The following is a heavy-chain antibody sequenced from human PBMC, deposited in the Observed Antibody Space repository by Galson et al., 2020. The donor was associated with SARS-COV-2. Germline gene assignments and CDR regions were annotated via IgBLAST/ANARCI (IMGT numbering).Heavy chain of an antibody. Sequence: SQTLSLTCTVSGGSFNTYYWTWIRQSAGQGLEWIGRIYASGATDYNPSLTSRVTMSIDTSRNKFSLNLTSVTAADTAVYYCARGGYFPDSSLFDIWGQGTMVTVSS. D-gene: IGHD3-22*01. CDR3: ARGGYFPDSSLFDI. CDR2: IYASGAT. J-gene: IGHJ3*02. V-gene: IGHV4-4*07. CDR1: GGSFNTYY.